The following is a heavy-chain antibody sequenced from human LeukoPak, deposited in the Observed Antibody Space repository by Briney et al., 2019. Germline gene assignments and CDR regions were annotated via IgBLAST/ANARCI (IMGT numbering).Heavy chain of an antibody. D-gene: IGHD2-2*02. V-gene: IGHV1-69*04. J-gene: IGHJ6*02. Sequence: SVKVSCEASGGTFSSYAISWVRQAPGQGLEWMGRIIPILGIANYAQKFQGRVTITADKSTSTAYMELSSLRSEDTAVYYCARDLYCSSTSCYNYYGMDVWGQGTTVTVSS. CDR1: GGTFSSYA. CDR2: IIPILGIA. CDR3: ARDLYCSSTSCYNYYGMDV.